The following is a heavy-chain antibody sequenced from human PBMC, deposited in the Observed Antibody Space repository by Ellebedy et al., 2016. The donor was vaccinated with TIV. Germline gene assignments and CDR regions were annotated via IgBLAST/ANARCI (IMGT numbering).Heavy chain of an antibody. CDR3: ARDWDSRGYYFGY. D-gene: IGHD3-22*01. V-gene: IGHV1-18*01. Sequence: AASAKVSCKASGYTFTDYGISWVRQAPGQGLEWMGWINPYNGVTSNAQKLHGRVTMTSDTSTSTAYMELRSLRSDDTAVYYCARDWDSRGYYFGYWGQGTLVTVSS. CDR2: INPYNGVT. J-gene: IGHJ4*02. CDR1: GYTFTDYG.